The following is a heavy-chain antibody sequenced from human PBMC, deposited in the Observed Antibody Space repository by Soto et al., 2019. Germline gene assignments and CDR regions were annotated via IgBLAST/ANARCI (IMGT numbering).Heavy chain of an antibody. J-gene: IGHJ5*02. D-gene: IGHD6-6*01. CDR3: ARVRKQLVRHNWFDP. CDR1: GGSISSSNW. V-gene: IGHV4-4*02. Sequence: QVQLQESGPGLVKPSGTLSLTCAVSGGSISSSNWWSWVRQRPGKGLEWIGEIYHSGSTHYNPSLNGRVTIPVDKSQNQFSLKLSSVTAAHTAVYYCARVRKQLVRHNWFDPWGQGTLVTVSS. CDR2: IYHSGST.